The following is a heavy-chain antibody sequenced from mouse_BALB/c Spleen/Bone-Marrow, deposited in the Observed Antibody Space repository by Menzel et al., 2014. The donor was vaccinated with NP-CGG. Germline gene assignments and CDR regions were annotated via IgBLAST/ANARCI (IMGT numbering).Heavy chain of an antibody. CDR2: ISPGNGDI. CDR1: GYTFTDHA. D-gene: IGHD1-1*01. V-gene: IGHV1S53*02. J-gene: IGHJ3*01. Sequence: QVQLQQSDAELVKPGASVKISCEASGYTFTDHAIHWVKQKPEQGLEWIGYISPGNGDIKYNEKLKDKATLTADKSSSTAYMQLNSLTSEDSAVYFCKSNNYGSSRGFVYWGQGTLVTVSA. CDR3: KSNNYGSSRGFVY.